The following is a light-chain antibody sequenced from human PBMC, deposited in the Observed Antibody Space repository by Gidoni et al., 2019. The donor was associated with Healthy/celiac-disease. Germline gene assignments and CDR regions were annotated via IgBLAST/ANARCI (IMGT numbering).Light chain of an antibody. Sequence: QPVVTQEPSLTVCPGGTVTLTCSSSTGAVTSGSYPNWFQQKPGQAPSALIYSTSNTHPWPPAPFSGSLLGGKAALTLAGVQPEDEAEYYCLLYYAGAHVVFGGETKLTVL. CDR2: STS. J-gene: IGLJ2*01. CDR3: LLYYAGAHVV. V-gene: IGLV7-43*01. CDR1: TGAVTSGSY.